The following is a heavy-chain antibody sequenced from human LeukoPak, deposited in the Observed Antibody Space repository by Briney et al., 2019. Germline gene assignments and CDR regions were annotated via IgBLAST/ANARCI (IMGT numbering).Heavy chain of an antibody. CDR1: GDSISSYY. J-gene: IGHJ6*03. V-gene: IGHV4-59*01. CDR2: IYYSGST. CDR3: ARAYYYYYMDV. Sequence: SETLSLTCTVSGDSISSYYWSWIRQPPGKGLEWIGYIYYSGSTNYNPSLKSRVTISVDTSKNQFSLKLSSVTAADTAVYYCARAYYYYYMDVWGKGTTVTVSS.